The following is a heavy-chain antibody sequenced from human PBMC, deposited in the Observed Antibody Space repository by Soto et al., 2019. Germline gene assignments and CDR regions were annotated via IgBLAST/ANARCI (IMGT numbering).Heavy chain of an antibody. CDR1: GGSISSGDYY. Sequence: QVQLQESGPGLVKPSQTLSLTCTVSGGSISSGDYYWSWIRQPPGKGLEWIGYIYYSGSTYYNPSLKSRVTISVDTSKNQFSLKLSSVTAADTAVYYCAREEAYYYDSSGDQGGAGYWGKGTLGTVSS. D-gene: IGHD3-22*01. CDR2: IYYSGST. CDR3: AREEAYYYDSSGDQGGAGY. J-gene: IGHJ4*02. V-gene: IGHV4-30-4*01.